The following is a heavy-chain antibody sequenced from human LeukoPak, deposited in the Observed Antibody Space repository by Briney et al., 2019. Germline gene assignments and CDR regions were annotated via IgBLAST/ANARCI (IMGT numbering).Heavy chain of an antibody. Sequence: RGSLRLSCAAPGFTFSRTWMSWVRQAPGKGLEWVAIIKQDGSEKYYVDTVKGRFTISRDNAKNSLYLQMNSLRAEGTAVYYCARVGYGSGSYKYYYGKDVWGQGTTVTVSS. CDR1: GFTFSRTW. V-gene: IGHV3-7*01. CDR2: IKQDGSEK. CDR3: ARVGYGSGSYKYYYGKDV. D-gene: IGHD3-10*01. J-gene: IGHJ6*02.